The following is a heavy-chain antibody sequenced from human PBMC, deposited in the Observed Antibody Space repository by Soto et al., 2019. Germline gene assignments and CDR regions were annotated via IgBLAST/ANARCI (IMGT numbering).Heavy chain of an antibody. CDR2: INSDGSGT. CDR3: ARGGASYYYDSSGHRAKLDF. CDR1: GFTFSSYW. J-gene: IGHJ4*02. V-gene: IGHV3-74*01. D-gene: IGHD3-22*01. Sequence: GGSLRLSCAASGFTFSSYWMHWVRQAPGQGLVWVSRINSDGSGTAYADSVKGRFTISRDNAKNTVFLQMNSLRVEDTAVYYCARGGASYYYDSSGHRAKLDFWGQGTLVTVSS.